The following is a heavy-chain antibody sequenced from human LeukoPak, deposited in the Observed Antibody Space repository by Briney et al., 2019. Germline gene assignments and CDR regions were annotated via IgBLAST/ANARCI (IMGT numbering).Heavy chain of an antibody. D-gene: IGHD1-26*01. Sequence: GGSLRLSCAASGFTVSSNYMSWVRQAPGKGLEWVSIIYSGGSTFYADSVKGRFTISRDNSKNTLYLQMNSLKTEDTAVYYCTRSWSHVVFDYWGQGTLVTVSS. V-gene: IGHV3-53*01. CDR1: GFTVSSNY. CDR3: TRSWSHVVFDY. J-gene: IGHJ4*02. CDR2: IYSGGST.